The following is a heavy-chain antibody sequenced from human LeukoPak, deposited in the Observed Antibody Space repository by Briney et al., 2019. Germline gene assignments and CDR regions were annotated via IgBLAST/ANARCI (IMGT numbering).Heavy chain of an antibody. CDR3: ARDSGFDGGDY. CDR1: GFTFSSYS. Sequence: GGCLRLSRAASGFTFSSYSMNWVRQAPGEGLEWVSSISSSSSYIYYADSVKGRFTISRDNAKNSLYLQMNSLRAEDTAVYYCARDSGFDGGDYWGEGTLVTVYS. V-gene: IGHV3-21*01. J-gene: IGHJ4*02. CDR2: ISSSSSYI. D-gene: IGHD5-12*01.